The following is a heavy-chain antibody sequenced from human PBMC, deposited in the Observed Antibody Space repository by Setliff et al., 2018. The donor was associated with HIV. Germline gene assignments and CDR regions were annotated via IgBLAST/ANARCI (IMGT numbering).Heavy chain of an antibody. J-gene: IGHJ4*02. CDR1: GGSFSSYA. D-gene: IGHD6-19*01. CDR3: SRGIAVPGSPAGF. Sequence: WASVMVSCKASGGSFSSYALDWVRQAPGQGLEWIGGVVPIIGAAKYAPRFQGRVTITADKSTNTAYMELNSLRLDDSAVYFCSRGIAVPGSPAGFWGQGTLVTVSS. V-gene: IGHV1-69*06. CDR2: VVPIIGAA.